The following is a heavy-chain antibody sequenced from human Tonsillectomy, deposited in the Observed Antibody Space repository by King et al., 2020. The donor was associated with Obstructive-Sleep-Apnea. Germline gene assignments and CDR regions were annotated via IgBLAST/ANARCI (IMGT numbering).Heavy chain of an antibody. CDR3: AKEGYYDSSGLTDFDY. CDR1: EFTFSSYA. Sequence: EVQLVESGGGLVQPGGSLRLSCAASEFTFSSYAMSWVRQAPGKGLEWVSAISGSGGSTSYADSVKGRFTISRDNSKNTLYLQMNSLRAEDTAVYYCAKEGYYDSSGLTDFDYWGQGILVTVSS. V-gene: IGHV3-23*04. D-gene: IGHD3-22*01. J-gene: IGHJ4*02. CDR2: ISGSGGST.